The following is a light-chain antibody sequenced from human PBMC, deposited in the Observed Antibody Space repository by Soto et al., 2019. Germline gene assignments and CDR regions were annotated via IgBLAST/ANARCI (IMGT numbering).Light chain of an antibody. CDR2: EVS. Sequence: QSALTQPASVSGSPGQSITISCTGSSSDIGGYKYVSWYQQHPGKAPKLLLSEVSNRPSGVSDRFSGSKSGNTASLTISGLQTQDEADYYCSSFTSAYTFVFGTGTKVTVL. CDR3: SSFTSAYTFV. J-gene: IGLJ1*01. V-gene: IGLV2-14*01. CDR1: SSDIGGYKY.